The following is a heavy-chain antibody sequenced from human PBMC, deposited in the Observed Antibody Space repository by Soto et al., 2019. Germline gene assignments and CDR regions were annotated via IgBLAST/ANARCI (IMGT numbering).Heavy chain of an antibody. J-gene: IGHJ4*02. CDR1: GGSISSGCYS. CDR2: IYHSGST. Sequence: PSETLSLTCAVSGGSISSGCYSWSWIRQPPGKGLEWIGYIYHSGSTNYNPSLKSRVTISVDTSKNQFSLKLSSVTAADTAVYYCARGRIIRQSSMVRGVRYFDYWGQGTLVTVSS. V-gene: IGHV4-30-2*01. D-gene: IGHD3-10*01. CDR3: ARGRIIRQSSMVRGVRYFDY.